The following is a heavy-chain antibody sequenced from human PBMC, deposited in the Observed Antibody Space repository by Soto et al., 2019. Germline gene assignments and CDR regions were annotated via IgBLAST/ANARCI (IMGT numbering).Heavy chain of an antibody. J-gene: IGHJ4*02. CDR3: ANGLDDYVWGSYRRAYDTPDY. Sequence: EVQLLESGGGLVQPGGSLRLSCAASGFTFSSYAMSWVRQAPGKGLEWVSAISGSGGSTYYADSVKGRFTISRDNSKNTLYLQMNRLRPEDTAVYSCANGLDDYVWGSYRRAYDTPDYWGQGTLVTVSS. D-gene: IGHD3-16*02. CDR1: GFTFSSYA. CDR2: ISGSGGST. V-gene: IGHV3-23*01.